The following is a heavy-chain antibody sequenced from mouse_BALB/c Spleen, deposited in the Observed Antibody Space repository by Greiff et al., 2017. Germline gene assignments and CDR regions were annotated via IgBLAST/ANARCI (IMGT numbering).Heavy chain of an antibody. CDR3: AREITTGAWFAY. CDR2: ISYSGST. Sequence: EVQLQQSGPGLVKPSQSLSLTCTVTGYSITSDYAWNWIRQFPGNKLEWMGYISYSGSTSYNPSLKSRISITRDTSKNQFFLQLNSVTTEDTATYYCAREITTGAWFAYWGQGTLVTVSA. J-gene: IGHJ3*01. D-gene: IGHD2-4*01. CDR1: GYSITSDYA. V-gene: IGHV3-2*02.